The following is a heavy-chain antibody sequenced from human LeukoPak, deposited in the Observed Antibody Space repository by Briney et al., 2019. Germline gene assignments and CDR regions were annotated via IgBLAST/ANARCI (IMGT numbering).Heavy chain of an antibody. CDR2: ISSSSSYI. D-gene: IGHD6-13*01. J-gene: IGHJ6*02. CDR3: ARWRQLGSPPRANGMDV. CDR1: GFTFSSYS. V-gene: IGHV3-21*01. Sequence: GGSLRLSCAASGFTFSSYSMNWVRQAPGKGLEWVSSISSSSSYIYYAGSVKGRFTISRDNAKNSLYLQMNSLRAEDTAVYYCARWRQLGSPPRANGMDVWGQGTTVTVSS.